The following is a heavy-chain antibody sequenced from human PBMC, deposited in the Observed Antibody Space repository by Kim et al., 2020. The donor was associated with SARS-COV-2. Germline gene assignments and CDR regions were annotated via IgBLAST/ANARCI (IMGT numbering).Heavy chain of an antibody. J-gene: IGHJ4*02. CDR2: ISYGGSNK. CDR1: GFTFSRYA. V-gene: IGHV3-30-3*01. Sequence: GGSLRLSCAASGFTFSRYAMHWVRQAPGKGLEWVAVISYGGSNKYYADSVKGRFTISRDNSKNTLYLQMNSLRAEDTAVYYCAREKGDYSESNFDYWGQGTLVTVSS. D-gene: IGHD4-17*01. CDR3: AREKGDYSESNFDY.